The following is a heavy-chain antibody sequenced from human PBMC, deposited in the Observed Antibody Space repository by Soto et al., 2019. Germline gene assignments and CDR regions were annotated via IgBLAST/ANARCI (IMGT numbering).Heavy chain of an antibody. CDR1: GGSISSYY. CDR3: ARVNCSGGSCYSGAFDI. D-gene: IGHD2-15*01. J-gene: IGHJ3*02. Sequence: PSETLSLTCTVSGGSISSYYWSWIRQPPRKGLEWIGYIYYSGSTNYNPSLKSRVTISVDTSKNQFSLKLSSVTAADTAVYYCARVNCSGGSCYSGAFDIWGQGTMVTVSS. V-gene: IGHV4-59*01. CDR2: IYYSGST.